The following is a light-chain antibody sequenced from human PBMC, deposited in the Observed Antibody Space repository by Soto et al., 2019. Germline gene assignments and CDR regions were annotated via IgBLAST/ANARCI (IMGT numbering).Light chain of an antibody. V-gene: IGKV3-20*01. J-gene: IGKJ1*01. CDR3: QQYGSSGT. CDR1: QSVSNTY. Sequence: EIWLTQSPGTLSLSPGERATLSCRASQSVSNTYLAWYQQKPGHAPRLLIYGASNRATGIPDSFSGSASGTDFTLTISRLEPEDFAVYYCQQYGSSGTFGHGTKVDIK. CDR2: GAS.